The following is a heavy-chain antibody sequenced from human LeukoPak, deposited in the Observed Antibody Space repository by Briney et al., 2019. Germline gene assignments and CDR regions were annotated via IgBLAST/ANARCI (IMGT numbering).Heavy chain of an antibody. Sequence: GGSLRLSCAASGFTFSDYYMSWIRQAPGKGLEWVSYISSSGSTIYYADSVKGRFTVSRDNAKNSLYLQMNSLRAEDTAVYYCATPAYYDILTGRGRPFDYWGQGTLVTVSS. J-gene: IGHJ4*02. D-gene: IGHD3-9*01. CDR3: ATPAYYDILTGRGRPFDY. V-gene: IGHV3-11*01. CDR1: GFTFSDYY. CDR2: ISSSGSTI.